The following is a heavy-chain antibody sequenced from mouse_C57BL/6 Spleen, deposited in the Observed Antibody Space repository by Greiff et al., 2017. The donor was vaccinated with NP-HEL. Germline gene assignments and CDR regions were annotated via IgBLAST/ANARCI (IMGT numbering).Heavy chain of an antibody. CDR2: INPNYGTT. V-gene: IGHV1-39*01. CDR3: ARGASYYGSSCAYAMDY. D-gene: IGHD1-1*01. CDR1: GYSFTDYN. Sequence: EVQLQQSGPELVKPGASVKISCKASGYSFTDYNMNWVKQSNGKSLEWIGVINPNYGTTSYNQKFKGKATFTVDQSSSTAYRQPNCLTSEDSAVYYLARGASYYGSSCAYAMDYGGQGTSVTVSP. J-gene: IGHJ4*01.